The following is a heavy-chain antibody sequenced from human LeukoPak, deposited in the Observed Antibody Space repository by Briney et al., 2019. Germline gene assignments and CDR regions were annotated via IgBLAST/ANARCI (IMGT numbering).Heavy chain of an antibody. J-gene: IGHJ4*02. V-gene: IGHV3-30-3*01. Sequence: GRSLRLSCAASGFTFSSYAMHWVRQAPGKGLEWVAVISYDGSNKYYADSVKGRFTISRDNSKNTLYLQMNSLRAEDTAVYYCARDRHHHHQWGVYFDYWGQGTLVTVSS. CDR1: GFTFSSYA. CDR2: ISYDGSNK. D-gene: IGHD3-16*01. CDR3: ARDRHHHHQWGVYFDY.